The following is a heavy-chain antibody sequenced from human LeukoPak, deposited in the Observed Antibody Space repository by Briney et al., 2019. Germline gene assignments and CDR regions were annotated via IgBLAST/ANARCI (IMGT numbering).Heavy chain of an antibody. V-gene: IGHV3-48*01. D-gene: IGHD5-12*01. CDR3: AREIGGYSGYGYYFDS. CDR2: ISSSSSVI. CDR1: GFTFSTYK. Sequence: GGSLRLSCAASGFTFSTYKMNWVCQAPGKRLEWVSYISSSSSVIFYADSLKGRFTISRDNAKNLLYLQMNSLRAEDSALYYCAREIGGYSGYGYYFDSWGQGILVTVSS. J-gene: IGHJ4*02.